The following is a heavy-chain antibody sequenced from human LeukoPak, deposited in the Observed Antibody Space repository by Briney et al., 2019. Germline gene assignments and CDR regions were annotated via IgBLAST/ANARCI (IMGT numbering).Heavy chain of an antibody. Sequence: ASVKVSCKASGGTFSSYAISWVRQAPGQGLEWMGGIIPIFGTANYAQKIQGRVTITTDESTSTAYMELSSLRSEDTAVYYCARTMRYCSSTSCSYYYMDVWGKGTTVTVSS. V-gene: IGHV1-69*05. D-gene: IGHD2-2*01. CDR1: GGTFSSYA. J-gene: IGHJ6*03. CDR3: ARTMRYCSSTSCSYYYMDV. CDR2: IIPIFGTA.